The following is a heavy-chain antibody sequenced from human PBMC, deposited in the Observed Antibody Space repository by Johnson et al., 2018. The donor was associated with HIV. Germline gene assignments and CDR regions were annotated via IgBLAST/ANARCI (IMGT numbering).Heavy chain of an antibody. CDR3: ATRKDILTGYDAFDI. CDR2: IWYDGSNK. CDR1: GFTFSTYG. Sequence: QEQLVESGGGVVRPGRSLRLSCVASGFTFSTYGMHWVRQAPGKGLEWVAVIWYDGSNKYYADSVKGRFTISRDTSKNTLYLQMNRLRPEDTALYYCATRKDILTGYDAFDIWGQGTMVTVSS. V-gene: IGHV3-33*01. J-gene: IGHJ3*02. D-gene: IGHD3-9*01.